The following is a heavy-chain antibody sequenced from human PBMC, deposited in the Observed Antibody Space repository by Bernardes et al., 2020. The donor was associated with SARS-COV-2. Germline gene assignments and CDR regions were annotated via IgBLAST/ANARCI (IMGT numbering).Heavy chain of an antibody. Sequence: SETLSLTCTVSGASISSYYWSWIRQLPGKGLEWIGYIYNNESTNYNPSLKSRVTISVDTAKNQFSLRLSSVTAADTAVYYCARSRDYGDYNDYWGQGTLVTVSS. CDR2: IYNNEST. CDR3: ARSRDYGDYNDY. D-gene: IGHD4-17*01. V-gene: IGHV4-59*01. J-gene: IGHJ4*02. CDR1: GASISSYY.